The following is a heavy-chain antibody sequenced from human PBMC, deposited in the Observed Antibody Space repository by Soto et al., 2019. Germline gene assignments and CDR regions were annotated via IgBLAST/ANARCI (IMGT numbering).Heavy chain of an antibody. Sequence: LRLSCAASGFTFSSYSMNWVRQAPGKGLEWVSYISSSSTIYYADSVKGRFTISRDNAKNSLYLQMNSLRDEDTAVYYCARDYCSGGSCYSPSYYYGMDVWGQGTTVTVSS. CDR2: ISSSSTI. D-gene: IGHD2-15*01. J-gene: IGHJ6*02. CDR3: ARDYCSGGSCYSPSYYYGMDV. CDR1: GFTFSSYS. V-gene: IGHV3-48*02.